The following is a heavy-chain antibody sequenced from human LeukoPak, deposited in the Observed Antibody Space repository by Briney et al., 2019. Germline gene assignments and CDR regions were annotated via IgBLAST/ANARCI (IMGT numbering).Heavy chain of an antibody. CDR1: GYTFTSYG. CDR2: ISAYNGNA. D-gene: IGHD2-15*01. CDR3: ARQYCSGGSCYIDY. V-gene: IGHV1-18*01. Sequence: GASVKVSCKASGYTFTSYGISRVRQAPGQGLEWMGWISAYNGNANYAQKLQGRVTMTTDTSTSTAYMELRSLRSDDTAVYYCARQYCSGGSCYIDYWGQGTLVTVSS. J-gene: IGHJ4*02.